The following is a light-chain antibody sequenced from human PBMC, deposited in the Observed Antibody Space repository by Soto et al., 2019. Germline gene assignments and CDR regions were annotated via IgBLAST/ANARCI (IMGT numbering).Light chain of an antibody. CDR1: SSDVGSYNL. J-gene: IGLJ1*01. CDR3: CSYAGSSTYV. Sequence: QSVLTHPDSVSGSPGQSITISCTGTSSDVGSYNLVSWYQQRPGKAPKLMIYEGSKRPSGVSNRSSGSKSGNTASLTISGLQAEDEADYYCCSYAGSSTYVFGTGTKVTVL. CDR2: EGS. V-gene: IGLV2-23*01.